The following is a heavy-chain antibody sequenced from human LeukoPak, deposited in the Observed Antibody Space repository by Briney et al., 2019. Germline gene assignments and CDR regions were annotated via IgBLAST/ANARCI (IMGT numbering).Heavy chain of an antibody. Sequence: ASVKVSCKASGYTFTSYGISWVRQAPGQGLEWMGWISAYNGNTNYAQKLQGRVTMTTDTPTSTAYMELRSLRSDDTAVYYCARRGAYSSSRPTDNYYYYMDVWGKGTTVTVSS. CDR1: GYTFTSYG. CDR2: ISAYNGNT. V-gene: IGHV1-18*01. CDR3: ARRGAYSSSRPTDNYYYYMDV. J-gene: IGHJ6*03. D-gene: IGHD6-13*01.